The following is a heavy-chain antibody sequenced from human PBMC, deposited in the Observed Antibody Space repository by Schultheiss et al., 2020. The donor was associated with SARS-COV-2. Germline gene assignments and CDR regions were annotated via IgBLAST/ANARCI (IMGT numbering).Heavy chain of an antibody. CDR3: ARGIKGDSSGEGGFDY. Sequence: SETLSLTCTVSGGSISSSSYYWGWIRQPPGKGLEWIGSIYYSGSTYYNPSLKSRVTISVDTSKNQFSLKLSSVTAADTAVYYCARGIKGDSSGEGGFDYWGQGTLVTVSS. D-gene: IGHD3-22*01. CDR1: GGSISSSSYY. J-gene: IGHJ4*02. CDR2: IYYSGST. V-gene: IGHV4-39*01.